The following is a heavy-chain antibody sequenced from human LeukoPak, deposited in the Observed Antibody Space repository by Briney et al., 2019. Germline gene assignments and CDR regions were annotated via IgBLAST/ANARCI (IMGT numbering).Heavy chain of an antibody. V-gene: IGHV3-74*01. CDR1: GFTFCSYW. CDR2: INTDGRTT. D-gene: IGHD5-12*01. J-gene: IGHJ4*01. CDR3: ARHDSDYYYDKYYFDC. Sequence: GGSLRLSCAASGFTFCSYWMNWVRQAPGKGLVWVAHINTDGRTTTYADSVKGRFTVSRDNAKNTLYLEMNRLRAEDTAVYYCARHDSDYYYDKYYFDCWGHGTLVTVSS.